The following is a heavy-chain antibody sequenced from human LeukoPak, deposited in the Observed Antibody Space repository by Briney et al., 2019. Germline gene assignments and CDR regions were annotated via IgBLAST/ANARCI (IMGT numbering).Heavy chain of an antibody. D-gene: IGHD6-25*01. V-gene: IGHV1-69*13. CDR3: ARGPAADDY. J-gene: IGHJ4*02. Sequence: ASVKVSCKASGGTFSSYAISWARQAPGQGLEWMGGIIPIFGTANYAQKFQGRVTITADESTSTAYMELRSLRSDDTAVYYCARGPAADDYWGQGTLVTVSS. CDR2: IIPIFGTA. CDR1: GGTFSSYA.